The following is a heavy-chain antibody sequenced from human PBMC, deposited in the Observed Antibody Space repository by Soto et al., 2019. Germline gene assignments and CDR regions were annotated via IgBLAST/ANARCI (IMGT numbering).Heavy chain of an antibody. CDR3: ARIRYWGSGYYGMDV. CDR1: GGSISSSSDC. J-gene: IGHJ6*02. D-gene: IGHD7-27*01. V-gene: IGHV4-39*01. CDR2: IYYSGST. Sequence: SETLSLTCTVAGGSISSSSDCWGWISQPPGKGLEWIGSIYYSGSTYYNPSLKSRVTISVDTSKNQFSLKLSSVTAADTAVYYCARIRYWGSGYYGMDVWGQGTTVTVSS.